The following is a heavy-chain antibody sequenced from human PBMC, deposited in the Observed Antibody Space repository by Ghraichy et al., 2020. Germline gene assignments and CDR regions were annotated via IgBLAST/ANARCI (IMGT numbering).Heavy chain of an antibody. J-gene: IGHJ6*02. CDR2: ISSSGSTI. Sequence: GGSLRLSCAASGFTFSDYYMSWIRQAPGKGLEWVSYISSSGSTIYYADSVKGRFTISRDNAKNSLYLQMNSLRAEDTAVYYCARDRVHWNDRKNYYYYGMDVWGQGTTVTVSS. CDR1: GFTFSDYY. CDR3: ARDRVHWNDRKNYYYYGMDV. V-gene: IGHV3-11*01. D-gene: IGHD1-1*01.